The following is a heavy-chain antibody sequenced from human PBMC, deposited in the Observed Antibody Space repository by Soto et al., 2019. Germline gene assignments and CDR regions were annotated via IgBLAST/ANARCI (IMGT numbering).Heavy chain of an antibody. CDR3: ARKYSSGWYIFDY. V-gene: IGHV4-59*01. D-gene: IGHD6-19*01. J-gene: IGHJ4*02. CDR1: GGSISSYY. CDR2: IYYSGST. Sequence: PSETLSLTCTVSGGSISSYYWSWIRQPPGKGLEWIGYIYYSGSTNYNPSLKSRVTISVDTSKNQFSLKLSSVTTADTAVYYCARKYSSGWYIFDYWGQGTLVTVSS.